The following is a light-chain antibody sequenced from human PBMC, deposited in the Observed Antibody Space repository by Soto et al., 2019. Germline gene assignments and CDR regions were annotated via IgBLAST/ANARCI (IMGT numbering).Light chain of an antibody. V-gene: IGKV3-15*01. CDR2: GAS. CDR1: QSVRTN. J-gene: IGKJ5*01. Sequence: EIVATQDPDTRSGCPGEKVTLSCRASQSVRTNLAWYQHKPGQSPRLLIYGASTRATGIPARFSGSGSGTEFTLTICSLQSDDFAVYCCHQYNNWSIACGQGTRLEI. CDR3: HQYNNWSIA.